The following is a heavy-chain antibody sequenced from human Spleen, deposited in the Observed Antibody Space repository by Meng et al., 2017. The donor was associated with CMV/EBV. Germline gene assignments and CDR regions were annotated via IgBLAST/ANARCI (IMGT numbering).Heavy chain of an antibody. CDR3: ARGLGYSSSWYYYGMDV. J-gene: IGHJ6*02. CDR2: ISSSGSTI. D-gene: IGHD6-13*01. V-gene: IGHV3-11*04. Sequence: GESLKISCAAPGFTFSDYYMSWIRQAPGKGLEWVSYISSSGSTIYYADPVKGRFTISRDNAKNSLYLQMNSLRAEDTAVYYCARGLGYSSSWYYYGMDVWGQGTTVTVSS. CDR1: GFTFSDYY.